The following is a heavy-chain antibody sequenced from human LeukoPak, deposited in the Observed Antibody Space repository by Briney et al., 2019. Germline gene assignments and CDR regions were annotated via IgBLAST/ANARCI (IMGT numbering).Heavy chain of an antibody. Sequence: SETLSLTCAVYGGSFSGYYWSWIRQPPGKGLEWIGEINHSGSTNYNPSLKSRVTISVDTSKNQFSLKLGSVTAADTAVYYCARANVDTAMVTRCFDYWGQGTLVTVSS. CDR2: INHSGST. CDR3: ARANVDTAMVTRCFDY. V-gene: IGHV4-34*01. CDR1: GGSFSGYY. J-gene: IGHJ4*02. D-gene: IGHD5-18*01.